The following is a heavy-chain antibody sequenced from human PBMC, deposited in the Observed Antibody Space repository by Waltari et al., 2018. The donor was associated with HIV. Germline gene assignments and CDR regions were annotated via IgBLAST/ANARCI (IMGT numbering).Heavy chain of an antibody. V-gene: IGHV4-34*01. CDR3: ARGGGGYCSSTSCSGAYGMDV. CDR1: GGSFSGYY. CDR2: GHHGGST. Sequence: QVQVQQWGAGLLKPSETLSLTCAIYGGSFSGYYWSWIRQPPGTGLGLSGEGHHGGSTNYNPSPKSLVTISVDTSKNQISLRLNSLTAADTAVYYCARGGGGYCSSTSCSGAYGMDVWGQGTTVTVSS. D-gene: IGHD2-2*01. J-gene: IGHJ6*02.